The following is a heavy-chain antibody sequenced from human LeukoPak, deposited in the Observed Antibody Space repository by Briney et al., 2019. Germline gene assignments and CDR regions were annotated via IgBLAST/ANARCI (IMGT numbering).Heavy chain of an antibody. D-gene: IGHD5-12*01. J-gene: IGHJ4*02. V-gene: IGHV3-11*06. CDR1: GFTFSDYY. CDR2: ISSSSSYT. Sequence: GGSLRLSCAASGFTFSDYYMSWIRQAPGKGLEWVSYISSSSSYTNYADSVKGRFTISRDSAKNSLYLQMNSLRAEDTAVYYCARDRNSGYDYDFDYWGQGTLVTVSS. CDR3: ARDRNSGYDYDFDY.